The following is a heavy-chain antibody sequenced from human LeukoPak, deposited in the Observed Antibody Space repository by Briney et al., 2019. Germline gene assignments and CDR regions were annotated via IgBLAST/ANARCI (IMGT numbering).Heavy chain of an antibody. CDR3: ASCTSGACYYYYYTNV. D-gene: IGHD2-8*01. V-gene: IGHV4-31*03. Sequence: SETLSLTCTVSGGSLSSGGFYWSWIRQHPGKGLEWIGSMYYSGSTYYNPSLRSRLTISMDTSKNQFSLTLSSVTAADTALYYCASCTSGACYYYYYTNVWGKGTTVTVS. CDR2: MYYSGST. CDR1: GGSLSSGGFY. J-gene: IGHJ6*03.